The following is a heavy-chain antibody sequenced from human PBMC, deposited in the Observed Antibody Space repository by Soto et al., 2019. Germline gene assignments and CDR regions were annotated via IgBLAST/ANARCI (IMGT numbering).Heavy chain of an antibody. D-gene: IGHD3-3*01. CDR1: GFTFSSYA. CDR3: AKGGDFWSGYYKVIDY. V-gene: IGHV3-23*01. CDR2: ISDSGATT. Sequence: GGSLRLSCAASGFTFSSYAMSWVRQAPGKGLEWVTIISDSGATTYYVDSVKGRFTISRDNSKNTLYLQMNSLRAEDTSVYYCAKGGDFWSGYYKVIDYWGQGTLVTVS. J-gene: IGHJ4*02.